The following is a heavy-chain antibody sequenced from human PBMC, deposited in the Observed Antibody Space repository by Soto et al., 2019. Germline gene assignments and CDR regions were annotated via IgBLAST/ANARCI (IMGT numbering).Heavy chain of an antibody. V-gene: IGHV4-31*02. CDR3: SRGRGSTPLRD. J-gene: IGHJ4*02. Sequence: SETLSLTCTVSGDSMSTGGYYWTWIRQHPGKGLEWIGLIYTTGTTYYSPSLKSQVTMSIDKSSNRFSLNLSSVTAADTAVYYCSRGRGSTPLRDWGPGALVTVSS. CDR2: IYTTGTT. D-gene: IGHD6-13*01. CDR1: GDSMSTGGYY.